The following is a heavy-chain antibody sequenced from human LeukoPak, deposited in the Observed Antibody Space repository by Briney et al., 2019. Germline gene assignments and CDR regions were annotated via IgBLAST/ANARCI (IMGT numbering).Heavy chain of an antibody. J-gene: IGHJ3*02. CDR2: IYGDDET. CDR1: GFTLTTNY. D-gene: IGHD3-22*01. Sequence: PGGSLRLSCAASGFTLTTNYMNWVRQAPGKGLEWVSVIYGDDETNYADSVKGRFTLSRDNSKNTLYLQINSLRADDTAVYYCARWYYYDSSGSLDAFDIWGQGTMVTVSS. V-gene: IGHV3-53*01. CDR3: ARWYYYDSSGSLDAFDI.